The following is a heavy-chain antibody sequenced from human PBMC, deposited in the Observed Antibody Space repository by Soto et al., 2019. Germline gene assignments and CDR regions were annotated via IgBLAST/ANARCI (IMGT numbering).Heavy chain of an antibody. Sequence: EPQLLESGGGLVQPGGSLRLSCAASGFTFGIYAMNWVRQAPGQGLEWVSAIGGSGGSTFYADSVKGRFTISRDNSKNTLDLQMNSLRAGDSAIYYCARALAVAVPWFYGMDVWGQGTTVTVSS. V-gene: IGHV3-23*01. CDR3: ARALAVAVPWFYGMDV. CDR2: IGGSGGST. CDR1: GFTFGIYA. D-gene: IGHD6-19*01. J-gene: IGHJ6*02.